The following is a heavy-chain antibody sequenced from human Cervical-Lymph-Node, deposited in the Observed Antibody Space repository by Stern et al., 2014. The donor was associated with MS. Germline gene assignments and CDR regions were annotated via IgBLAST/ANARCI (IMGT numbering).Heavy chain of an antibody. Sequence: EVQLVESGAEVKKPGESLKISCKGSGYSFTTYWIGWVRQMPGKGLEWMGIINPGNYDSDITYNQSLQGQVTISVDRSIDTAYLQWRSLKASDTAMYYCARRGQQLVAAAFDYWGQGTLVTVSS. CDR3: ARRGQQLVAAAFDY. V-gene: IGHV5-51*01. CDR1: GYSFTTYW. CDR2: INPGNYDSDI. D-gene: IGHD6-13*01. J-gene: IGHJ4*02.